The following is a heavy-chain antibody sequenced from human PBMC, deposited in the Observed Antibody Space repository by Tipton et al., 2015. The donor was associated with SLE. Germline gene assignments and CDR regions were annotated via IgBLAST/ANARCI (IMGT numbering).Heavy chain of an antibody. CDR3: ARFKGSNVFDAFDV. Sequence: TLSLTCNVSGVSISSSYWSWIRQPAGKGPEWIGRIFTTGSANYNPSLKSRVTMSVDPSKNELSLKLSSVTAADTAVYYCARFKGSNVFDAFDVWGQGTVVTVSS. J-gene: IGHJ3*01. CDR2: IFTTGSA. V-gene: IGHV4-4*07. D-gene: IGHD2-15*01. CDR1: GVSISSSY.